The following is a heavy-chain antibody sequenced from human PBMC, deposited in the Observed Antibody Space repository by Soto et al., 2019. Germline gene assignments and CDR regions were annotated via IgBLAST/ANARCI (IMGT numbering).Heavy chain of an antibody. CDR1: GGSFSGYY. CDR2: INHSGST. J-gene: IGHJ4*02. D-gene: IGHD5-18*01. Sequence: SETLSLTCAVYGGSFSGYYWSWIRQPPGKGLEWIGEINHSGSTNYNPSLKSRVTISVDRSKNQFSLKLSSVTAADTAVYYCARAGIQLWRAFDYWGQGTLVTVSS. CDR3: ARAGIQLWRAFDY. V-gene: IGHV4-34*01.